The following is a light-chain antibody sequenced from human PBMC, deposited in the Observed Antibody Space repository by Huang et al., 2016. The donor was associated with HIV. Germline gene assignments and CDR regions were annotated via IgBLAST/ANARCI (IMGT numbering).Light chain of an antibody. CDR3: QQYNNWPPYT. CDR1: QSVSTN. Sequence: EIVMTQSPATLSVSPGERATLSCRASQSVSTNLAWYQHKPGQAPRLLIYGASTSATGSPARFSGSVSGTEFTLTISSLQSEDFAVYYCQQYNNWPPYTFGQGTKLEIK. J-gene: IGKJ2*01. V-gene: IGKV3-15*01. CDR2: GAS.